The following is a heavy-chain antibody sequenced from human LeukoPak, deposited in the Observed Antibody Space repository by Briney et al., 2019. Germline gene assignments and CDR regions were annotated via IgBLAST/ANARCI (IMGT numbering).Heavy chain of an antibody. V-gene: IGHV3-23*01. CDR1: GFIFRTHA. J-gene: IGHJ4*02. CDR2: ITITDGGT. D-gene: IGHD3-3*01. Sequence: GGSLRLSCAASGFIFRTHAMSWVRQAPGKGLEWLSTITITDGGTYYIDSVKGRFTMSRDNSKNELYLEMNSLRAEDTAVYYCAREAWRPYLDYWGQGRLVTVSS. CDR3: AREAWRPYLDY.